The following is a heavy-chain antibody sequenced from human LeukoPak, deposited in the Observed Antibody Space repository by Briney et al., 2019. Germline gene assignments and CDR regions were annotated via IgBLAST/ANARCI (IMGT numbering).Heavy chain of an antibody. CDR1: GYTFTTYG. Sequence: ASVKVSCKTSGYTFTTYGIGWLRHAPGQGLEWMAWISGDNGDTNYAQKFQGRVTMTTDTSTSTAYMDLRSLRSDDTAVYYCARAWVAGPKYFDYWGQGTLVTVSS. J-gene: IGHJ4*02. D-gene: IGHD6-19*01. V-gene: IGHV1-18*01. CDR3: ARAWVAGPKYFDY. CDR2: ISGDNGDT.